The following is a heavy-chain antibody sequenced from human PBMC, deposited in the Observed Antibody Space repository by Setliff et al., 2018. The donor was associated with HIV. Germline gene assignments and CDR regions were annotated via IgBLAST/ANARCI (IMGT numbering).Heavy chain of an antibody. D-gene: IGHD2-21*01. CDR1: GFTFGDHA. Sequence: GGSLRLSCTASGFTFGDHAMSWVRQAPGKGLEWVGFIRSKAYGGTTEYAASVKGRFTISRDDSKSIVYLQMDSLKTEDTTVFYCTRWGGSPPVGVNAFDIWGQGTMVTVSS. J-gene: IGHJ3*02. CDR3: TRWGGSPPVGVNAFDI. V-gene: IGHV3-49*04. CDR2: IRSKAYGGTT.